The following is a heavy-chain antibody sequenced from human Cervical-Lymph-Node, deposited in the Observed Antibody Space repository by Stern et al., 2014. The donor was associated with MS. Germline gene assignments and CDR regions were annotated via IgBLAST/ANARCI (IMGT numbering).Heavy chain of an antibody. Sequence: QLQLQESGPGLVKPSETLSLTCTVSGGSFSSGPYYWNWIRQPAGKGLEWIGRIYSSGSTNYNPSLKSRASISIATSKNKFSLKLSSVTAADTAIYYCARANMDTNLAAKPLDSWGQGALVTVSS. J-gene: IGHJ4*02. CDR1: GGSFSSGPYY. CDR3: ARANMDTNLAAKPLDS. V-gene: IGHV4-61*02. D-gene: IGHD1/OR15-1a*01. CDR2: IYSSGST.